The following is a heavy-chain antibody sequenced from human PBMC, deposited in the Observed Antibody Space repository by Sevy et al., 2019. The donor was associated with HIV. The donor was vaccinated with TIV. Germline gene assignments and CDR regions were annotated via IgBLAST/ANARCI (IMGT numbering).Heavy chain of an antibody. V-gene: IGHV3-23*01. D-gene: IGHD2-15*01. CDR1: GFTFSSYA. Sequence: GGYLRLSCAASGFTFSSYAMSWVRQAPGKGLEWVSAISGSGGSTYYADSVKGRFTISRDNSKNTLYLQMNSLRAEDTAVYYCSSPIYCSGGSCYRVAFVIWGQGTMVTVSS. CDR3: SSPIYCSGGSCYRVAFVI. J-gene: IGHJ3*02. CDR2: ISGSGGST.